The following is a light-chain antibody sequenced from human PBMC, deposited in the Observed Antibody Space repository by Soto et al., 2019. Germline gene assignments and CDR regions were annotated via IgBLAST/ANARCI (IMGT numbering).Light chain of an antibody. CDR2: DDN. CDR1: SSNIGGNS. Sequence: QSAMTQPPSVSAAPGQKVTISCSGSSSNIGGNSVSWYQQLPGTAPKLLIYDDNKRPSGIPDRFSGSKSGTSATLGITGFQTGDEADYYCSSYTSSITPYVFGTGTKLTVL. CDR3: SSYTSSITPYV. J-gene: IGLJ1*01. V-gene: IGLV1-51*01.